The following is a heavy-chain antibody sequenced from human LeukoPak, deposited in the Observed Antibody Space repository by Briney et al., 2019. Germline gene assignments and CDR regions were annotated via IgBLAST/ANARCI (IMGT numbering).Heavy chain of an antibody. CDR3: AKYRVATAGLSRRPLGY. CDR2: ISYDGNYK. V-gene: IGHV3-30*18. Sequence: GGSLRLSCAASGFTFSNYGMHGVRQAPDKGLELVAVISYDGNYKSYADSVKGRFSISRYKSKNTLYLQMDSLRAEDTSVYCCAKYRVATAGLSRRPLGYWGQGTRITV. D-gene: IGHD6-13*01. CDR1: GFTFSNYG. J-gene: IGHJ4*02.